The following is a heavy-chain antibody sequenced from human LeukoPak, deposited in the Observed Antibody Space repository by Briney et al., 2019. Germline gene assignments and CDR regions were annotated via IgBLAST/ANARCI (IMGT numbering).Heavy chain of an antibody. CDR1: GGSISSSSYY. CDR2: INHSGST. CDR3: ARATYAPNWFDP. J-gene: IGHJ5*02. V-gene: IGHV4-39*07. Sequence: SETLSLTCTVSGGSISSSSYYWSWIRQPPGKGLEWIGEINHSGSTNYNPSLKSRVTISVDTSKNQFSLKLSSVTAADTAVYYCARATYAPNWFDPWGQGTLVTVSS.